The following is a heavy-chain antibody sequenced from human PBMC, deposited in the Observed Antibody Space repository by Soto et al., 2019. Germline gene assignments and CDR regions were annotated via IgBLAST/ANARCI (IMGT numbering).Heavy chain of an antibody. Sequence: QVQLVQSGAEVKKPGASVKVSCKASGYSFTSYYMHWVRQAPGQGLEWMGIINPSGGSTSYAQKFQGRVTMTRDTSTSTVYMELSSLRSEDTAVYYCARLGDYGDPGNYYYGMDVWGQGTTVTVSS. V-gene: IGHV1-46*01. J-gene: IGHJ6*02. CDR3: ARLGDYGDPGNYYYGMDV. CDR2: INPSGGST. CDR1: GYSFTSYY. D-gene: IGHD4-17*01.